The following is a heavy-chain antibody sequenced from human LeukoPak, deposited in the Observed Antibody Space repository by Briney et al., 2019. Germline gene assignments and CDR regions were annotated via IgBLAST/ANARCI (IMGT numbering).Heavy chain of an antibody. CDR2: IYPTYSDA. CDR3: ARRRDLYSGSYYTFDY. Sequence: GESLKISCKGSGYSFTSYWIGWVRQMPGKGLKLMDGIYPTYSDARYNPSFQGQVTISADKSMSTSSLQWSSLKASDTAMEYCARRRDLYSGSYYTFDYWGQGTLVTVSS. D-gene: IGHD1-26*01. CDR1: GYSFTSYW. V-gene: IGHV5-51*01. J-gene: IGHJ4*02.